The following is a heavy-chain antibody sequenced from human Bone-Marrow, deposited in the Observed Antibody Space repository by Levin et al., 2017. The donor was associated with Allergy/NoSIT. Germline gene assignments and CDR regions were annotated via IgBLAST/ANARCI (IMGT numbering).Heavy chain of an antibody. CDR3: ARRGYYMDV. V-gene: IGHV4-34*01. J-gene: IGHJ6*03. Sequence: SQTLSLTCAVYGGSFSGYYWSWIRQPPGKGLEWIGEINHSGSTNYNPSLKSRVTISVDTSKNQFSLKLSSVTAADTAVYYCARRGYYMDVWGKGTTVTVSS. CDR2: INHSGST. CDR1: GGSFSGYY. D-gene: IGHD5-12*01.